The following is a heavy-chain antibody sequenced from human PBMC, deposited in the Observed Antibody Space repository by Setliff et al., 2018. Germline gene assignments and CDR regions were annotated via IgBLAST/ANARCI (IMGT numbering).Heavy chain of an antibody. CDR3: ARHRQELVSESAFDF. D-gene: IGHD6-13*01. J-gene: IGHJ3*01. Sequence: SETLSLTCSVSGASISSNYWSWIRQPAGKGLEWIGRLHTSGSIDYNPSLKSRVTISVDTSKNQFSLKLSSVTAADTAMYYCARHRQELVSESAFDFWGQGTMVTVSS. CDR2: LHTSGSI. V-gene: IGHV4-4*07. CDR1: GASISSNY.